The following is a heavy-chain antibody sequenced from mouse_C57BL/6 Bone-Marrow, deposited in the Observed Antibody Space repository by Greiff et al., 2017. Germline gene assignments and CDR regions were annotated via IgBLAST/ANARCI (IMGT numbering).Heavy chain of an antibody. CDR3: ARTAYYGSSLRYAMDY. V-gene: IGHV1-66*01. J-gene: IGHJ4*01. D-gene: IGHD1-1*01. CDR2: IYPGSGNT. CDR1: GYSFTSYY. Sequence: VQLQQSGPELVKPGASVKISCKASGYSFTSYYIHWVKQRPGQGLEWIGWIYPGSGNTKYNEKFKGKATLTADTSSSTAYMQLSSLTSEDSAVYYCARTAYYGSSLRYAMDYWGQGTSVTVSS.